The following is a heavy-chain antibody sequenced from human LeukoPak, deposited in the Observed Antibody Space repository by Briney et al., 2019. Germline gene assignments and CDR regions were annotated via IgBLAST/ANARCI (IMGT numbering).Heavy chain of an antibody. CDR1: GYTFTSYD. CDR3: ARRRGYCSSTSCYHDAFDI. D-gene: IGHD2-2*01. V-gene: IGHV1-8*01. J-gene: IGHJ3*02. Sequence: ASVKVSCKASGYTFTSYDINWVRQATGQGLEWMGWMNPNSGNTGYAQKFQGRVTMTRDTSISTAYMELSRLRSDDTAVYYCARRRGYCSSTSCYHDAFDIWGQGTMVTASS. CDR2: MNPNSGNT.